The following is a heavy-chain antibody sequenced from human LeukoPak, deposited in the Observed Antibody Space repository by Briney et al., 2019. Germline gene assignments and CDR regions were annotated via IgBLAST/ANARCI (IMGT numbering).Heavy chain of an antibody. CDR3: ARDMPCGGDCYSPRSLYYYYYYGMDV. CDR1: GFTVSSNY. D-gene: IGHD2-21*02. Sequence: GGSLRLSCAASGFTVSSNYMSWVRQAPGKGLEWVSVIYSGGSTYYADSVKGRFTISRDNSKNTLYLQMNSLRAEDTAVYYCARDMPCGGDCYSPRSLYYYYYYGMDVWGQGTTVTVSS. V-gene: IGHV3-66*01. J-gene: IGHJ6*02. CDR2: IYSGGST.